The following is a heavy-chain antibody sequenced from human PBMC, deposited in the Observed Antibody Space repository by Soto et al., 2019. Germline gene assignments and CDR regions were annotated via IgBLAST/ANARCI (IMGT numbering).Heavy chain of an antibody. V-gene: IGHV1-8*01. Sequence: QVQLVQSGAEVKKPGASVKVSCKASGYTFTSYDINWVRQATGQGLEWMGWMNPNSGNTGYAQKFQGRVTMTRNTSISTAYMELSSLRSEDTAVYYCARGMERWLQTQPWYFDRWGRGTLVTVSS. CDR2: MNPNSGNT. D-gene: IGHD5-12*01. CDR3: ARGMERWLQTQPWYFDR. CDR1: GYTFTSYD. J-gene: IGHJ2*01.